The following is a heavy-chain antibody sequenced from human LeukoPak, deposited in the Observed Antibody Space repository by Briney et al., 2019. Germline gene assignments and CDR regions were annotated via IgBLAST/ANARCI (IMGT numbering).Heavy chain of an antibody. CDR1: GGTFSSYA. Sequence: SVKVSCKASGGTFSSYAISWVRQAPGQGLEWMGRIIPILGIANYAQKFQGRVTITADKSTSTAYMELSSLRSEDTAVYYCARASQIVVVPAATSYYYYGMDVWGQGTTVTVSS. CDR3: ARASQIVVVPAATSYYYYGMDV. J-gene: IGHJ6*02. CDR2: IIPILGIA. V-gene: IGHV1-69*04. D-gene: IGHD2-2*01.